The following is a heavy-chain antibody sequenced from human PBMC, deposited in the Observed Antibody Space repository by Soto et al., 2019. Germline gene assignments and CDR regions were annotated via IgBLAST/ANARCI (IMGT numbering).Heavy chain of an antibody. J-gene: IGHJ4*02. D-gene: IGHD2-8*02. CDR2: MNPNTGDT. V-gene: IGHV1-8*01. Sequence: QVQLVQSGAEVKKPGASVRVSCKASGYSFTSFDIDWVRQASGQGLGWVGWMNPNTGDTVFVQNFQGRASMTRNTFLSTAFMEVSGLKVEDTAVYYCARGRGGATGGSLDYWGQGTPVIVSS. CDR1: GYSFTSFD. CDR3: ARGRGGATGGSLDY.